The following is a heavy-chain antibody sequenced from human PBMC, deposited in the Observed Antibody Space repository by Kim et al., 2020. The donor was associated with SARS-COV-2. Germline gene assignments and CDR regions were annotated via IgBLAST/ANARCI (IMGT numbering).Heavy chain of an antibody. CDR1: GGSFSGFH. J-gene: IGHJ4*02. CDR2: INHSGRT. CDR3: ARRLSNISVSGSNYCDL. Sequence: SETLSLTCAVYGGSFSGFHWSWIRQPPGRGLEWIGEINHSGRTNYNPSLKRRVTIPVDTSKKQFSLKLTSVTAADTAVYYCARRLSNISVSGSNYCDLWGQRTRVTVSS. D-gene: IGHD3-10*01. V-gene: IGHV4-34*01.